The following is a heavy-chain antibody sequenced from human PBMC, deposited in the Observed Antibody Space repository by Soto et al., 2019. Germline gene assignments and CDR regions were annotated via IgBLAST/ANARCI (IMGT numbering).Heavy chain of an antibody. CDR1: GFTFTNAW. CDR3: TLRDY. Sequence: EVQLVESGGALVKPGGSLRLSCVGSGFTFTNAWMTWVSQAPGKGLEWVGRIKSKTDGGTIDYAAPVKDRFIISRDDSKNMVYLEMNSLKTEDTAVYFCTLRDYWGQGTLVTVAS. CDR2: IKSKTDGGTI. J-gene: IGHJ4*02. D-gene: IGHD5-12*01. V-gene: IGHV3-15*07.